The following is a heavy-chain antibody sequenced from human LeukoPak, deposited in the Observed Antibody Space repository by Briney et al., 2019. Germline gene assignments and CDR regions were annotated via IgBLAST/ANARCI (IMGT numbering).Heavy chain of an antibody. D-gene: IGHD3-16*01. V-gene: IGHV3-74*01. CDR2: INSDGSST. Sequence: GGSLRLSCAASGFTFSSYAMSWVRQAPGKGLVWVSRINSDGSSTSYADSVKGRFTISRDNAKNTLYLQMNSLRAEDTAVYYCARGSSRSPDAFDIWGQGTMVTVSS. CDR1: GFTFSSYA. CDR3: ARGSSRSPDAFDI. J-gene: IGHJ3*02.